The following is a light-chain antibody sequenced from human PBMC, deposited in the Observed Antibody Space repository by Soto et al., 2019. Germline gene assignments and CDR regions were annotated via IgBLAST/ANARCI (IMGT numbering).Light chain of an antibody. CDR3: QQYGSSLGT. CDR1: QSVSSSY. V-gene: IGKV3-20*01. J-gene: IGKJ1*01. CDR2: GAS. Sequence: EIVLTQSPGTLSLSPGERATLSCRASQSVSSSYLAWYQQKPGQAPRLLIYGASSRATGIPDRFSGSGSGTDFTLTISRLEPEDFAVYDCQQYGSSLGTFGQGTKVEIK.